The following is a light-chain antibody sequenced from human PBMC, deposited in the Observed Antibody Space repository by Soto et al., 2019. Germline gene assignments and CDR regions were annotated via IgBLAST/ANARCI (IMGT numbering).Light chain of an antibody. V-gene: IGKV1-5*03. CDR3: QHYKSYSEA. CDR2: KAS. J-gene: IGKJ1*01. Sequence: PRTQSPSTLSGSVGARVTITCRASQTSSSWLAWYQQKQGKAPKLLIYKASTLKSGVPSRFSGSGSGTEFTLTISSLEPDDVATYYCQHYKSYSEAFGQGTKVDIK. CDR1: QTSSSW.